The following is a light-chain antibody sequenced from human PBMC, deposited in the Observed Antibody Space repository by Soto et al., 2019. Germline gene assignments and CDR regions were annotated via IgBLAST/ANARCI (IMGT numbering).Light chain of an antibody. CDR2: GAS. J-gene: IGKJ5*01. CDR3: QQYHNWPLT. V-gene: IGKV3-15*01. CDR1: QSISSN. Sequence: EIVMTQSPATLSVSPGERATLSCRASQSISSNLAWYQQKPGQAPRLLTHGASTRATGIPARFSGSGSGTEFTLTISSLQSEDLAVYYCQQYHNWPLTFGQGTRLEIK.